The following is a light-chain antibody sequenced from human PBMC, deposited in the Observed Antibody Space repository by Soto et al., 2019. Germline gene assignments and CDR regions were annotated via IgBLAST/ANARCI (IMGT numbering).Light chain of an antibody. J-gene: IGKJ4*01. V-gene: IGKV3-15*01. CDR2: DAS. CDR3: QQYNNWPLT. Sequence: EIVMTQSPVTLSVSPGERATLSCRASQSVSNNYLAWYQQKPGQAPRLLIYDASTRATGIPARFSGTGSGTAFTLTISSLQSEDFAVYYCQQYNNWPLTFGGGTKVDIK. CDR1: QSVSNN.